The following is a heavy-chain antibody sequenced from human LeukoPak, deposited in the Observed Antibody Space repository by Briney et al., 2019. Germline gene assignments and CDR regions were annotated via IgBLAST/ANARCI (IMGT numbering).Heavy chain of an antibody. J-gene: IGHJ4*02. CDR1: GGSISSYY. CDR3: ARARIAAAGDVIDY. Sequence: SETLSLTCTVSGGSISSYYWSWIRQPPGKGLEWIGYIYYSGSTNYNPSLKSRVTISVDTSKSQFSLKLSSVTAADTAVYYCARARIAAAGDVIDYWGQGTLVTVSS. CDR2: IYYSGST. D-gene: IGHD6-13*01. V-gene: IGHV4-59*01.